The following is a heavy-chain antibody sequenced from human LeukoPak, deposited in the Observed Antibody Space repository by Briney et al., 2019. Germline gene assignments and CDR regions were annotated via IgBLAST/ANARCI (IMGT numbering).Heavy chain of an antibody. CDR3: ARRDYGDFPGGSYYFDY. V-gene: IGHV1-46*01. J-gene: IGHJ4*02. CDR1: GDTFSSYY. D-gene: IGHD4-17*01. Sequence: ASVKVSCKASGDTFSSYYMHRVRQAPGQGLEWMGIINPSGGSTSYAQKFQGRVTMTRDTSTSTVYMELSSLRSEDTAVYYCARRDYGDFPGGSYYFDYWGQGTLVTVSS. CDR2: INPSGGST.